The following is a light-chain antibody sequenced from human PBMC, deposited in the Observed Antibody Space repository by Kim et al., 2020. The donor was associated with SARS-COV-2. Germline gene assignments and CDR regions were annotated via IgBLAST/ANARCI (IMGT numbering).Light chain of an antibody. V-gene: IGLV2-14*03. CDR1: TLNVGDTTD. CDR3: SSYTSSTTPYV. J-gene: IGLJ1*01. CDR2: DVI. Sequence: SIPTSSSVTTLNVGDTTDVSLYQQHPAKAPKHMIFDVINRPSGVSNRFSGSKSGNTASLTSSGLQAEDEADYYCSSYTSSTTPYVFGTGTKVTVL.